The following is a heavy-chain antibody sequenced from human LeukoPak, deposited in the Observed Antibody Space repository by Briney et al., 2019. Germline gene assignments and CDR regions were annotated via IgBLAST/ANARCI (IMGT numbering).Heavy chain of an antibody. CDR2: ISANNNM. CDR1: EFTFNSYA. D-gene: IGHD2-15*01. V-gene: IGHV3-69-1*02. J-gene: IGHJ5*02. Sequence: GGSLRLSCVASEFTFNSYAMTWVRQAPGKGLEWVSSISANNNMYYADSVKGRFTISRDNAMNSLSLQMNSLRAEDTAIYYCAREDCSDVRYYGAPDAWGQGTRVTVSS. CDR3: AREDCSDVRYYGAPDA.